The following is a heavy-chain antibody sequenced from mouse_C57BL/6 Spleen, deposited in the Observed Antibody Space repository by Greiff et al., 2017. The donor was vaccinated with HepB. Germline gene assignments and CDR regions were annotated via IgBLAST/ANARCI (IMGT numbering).Heavy chain of an antibody. V-gene: IGHV2-9-1*01. J-gene: IGHJ4*01. D-gene: IGHD2-4*01. CDR2: IWTGGGT. Sequence: QVQLQQSGPGLVAPSQSLSITCTVSGFSLTSYAISWVRQPPGKGLEWLGVIWTGGGTNYNSALKSRLSISKDNSKSQVFLKMNSLQTDDTARYYCARDDYDVPSYYAMDYWGQGTSVTVSS. CDR3: ARDDYDVPSYYAMDY. CDR1: GFSLTSYA.